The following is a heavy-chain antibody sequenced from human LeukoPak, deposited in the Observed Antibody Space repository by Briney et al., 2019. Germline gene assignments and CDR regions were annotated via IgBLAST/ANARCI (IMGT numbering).Heavy chain of an antibody. CDR1: GGSFNGFY. Sequence: SSETLSLTCAVYGGSFNGFYWSWIRQPPGKGLEWIGEGNHNGGTKYNPTLKSRVTISVDTSKNQFSLKLSSVTAADTAVYYCARDCSGGSCYGTQSYWGQGTLVTVSS. J-gene: IGHJ4*02. CDR3: ARDCSGGSCYGTQSY. CDR2: GNHNGGT. V-gene: IGHV4-34*01. D-gene: IGHD2-15*01.